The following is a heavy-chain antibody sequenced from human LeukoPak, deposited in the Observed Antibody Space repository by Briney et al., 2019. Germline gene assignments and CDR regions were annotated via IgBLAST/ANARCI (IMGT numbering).Heavy chain of an antibody. Sequence: GGSLRLSCAASGFTFSTYWMHWVRQAPGKGMVWVSRIDGEGSVTKYTDSVKGRFTISRDNAKNTVYLQMNSLRAEDTAVYYCTTGGSYFFDYWGQGTLVTVSS. V-gene: IGHV3-74*01. CDR3: TTGGSYFFDY. CDR2: IDGEGSVT. J-gene: IGHJ4*02. D-gene: IGHD1-1*01. CDR1: GFTFSTYW.